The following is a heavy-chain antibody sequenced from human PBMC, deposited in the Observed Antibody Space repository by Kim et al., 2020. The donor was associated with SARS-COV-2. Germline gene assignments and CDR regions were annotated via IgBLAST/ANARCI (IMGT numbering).Heavy chain of an antibody. J-gene: IGHJ4*02. Sequence: GGSLRLSCAASGFTFSSYAMSWVRQAPGKGLEWVSVIYSGGSSTYYADSVKGRFTISRDNSKNTLYLQMNSLRAEDTAVYYCAKRALGVGPSHLGYWGQGTLVTVSS. CDR1: GFTFSSYA. CDR3: AKRALGVGPSHLGY. CDR2: IYSGGSST. V-gene: IGHV3-23*03. D-gene: IGHD3-16*01.